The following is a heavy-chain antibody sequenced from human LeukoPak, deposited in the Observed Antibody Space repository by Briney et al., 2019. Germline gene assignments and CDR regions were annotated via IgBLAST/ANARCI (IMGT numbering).Heavy chain of an antibody. CDR3: ARDRDYDSIEGAFDI. V-gene: IGHV3-11*04. CDR1: GFTFSDYY. D-gene: IGHD3-22*01. Sequence: PGGSLRLSCAASGFTFSDYYMSWIRQAPGKGLEWVSYISSSGSTIYYADSVKGRFTISRDNAKNSLYLQMNSLRAEDTAVYYCARDRDYDSIEGAFDIWGQGTMVTVSS. CDR2: ISSSGSTI. J-gene: IGHJ3*02.